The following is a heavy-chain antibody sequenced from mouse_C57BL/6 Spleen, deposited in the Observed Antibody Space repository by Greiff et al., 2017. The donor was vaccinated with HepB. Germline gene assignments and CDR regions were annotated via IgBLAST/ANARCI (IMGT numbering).Heavy chain of an antibody. V-gene: IGHV5-17*01. CDR2: ISSGSSTI. CDR3: ASPIYYDYDDAMDY. Sequence: DVMLVESGGGLVKPGGSLKLSCAASGFTFSDYGMHWVRQAPEKGLEWVAYISSGSSTIYYADTVKGRFTISRDNAKNTLFLQMTSLRSEDTAMYYCASPIYYDYDDAMDYWGQGTSVTVSS. D-gene: IGHD2-4*01. CDR1: GFTFSDYG. J-gene: IGHJ4*01.